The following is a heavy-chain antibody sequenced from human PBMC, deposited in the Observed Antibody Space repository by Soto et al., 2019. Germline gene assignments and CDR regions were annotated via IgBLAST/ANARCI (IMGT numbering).Heavy chain of an antibody. Sequence: EVQLVESGGGLVQTGGSLRLSCATSGFIFSDHYLDWVRQAPGRGLEWVGRSRIKANNYISQYAASVQGRFSISRDESKQSLFLEMNSLKTEDTAVYYCVRGFNSFDSWGQGTLVTVSS. V-gene: IGHV3-72*01. CDR2: SRIKANNYIS. CDR1: GFIFSDHY. CDR3: VRGFNSFDS. J-gene: IGHJ4*02.